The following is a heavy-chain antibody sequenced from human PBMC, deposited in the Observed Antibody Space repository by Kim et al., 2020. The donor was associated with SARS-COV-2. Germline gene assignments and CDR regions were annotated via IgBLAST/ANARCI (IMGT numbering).Heavy chain of an antibody. D-gene: IGHD6-19*01. V-gene: IGHV4-39*01. CDR1: GGSISSSSYY. J-gene: IGHJ4*02. CDR3: ARHYRYSSGWYAY. Sequence: SETLSLTCTVSGGSISSSSYYWGWIRQPPGKGLEWIGSIYYSGSTYYNPSLKSRVTISVDTSKNQFSLELSSVTAADTAVYYCARHYRYSSGWYAYWGQGTLVTVSS. CDR2: IYYSGST.